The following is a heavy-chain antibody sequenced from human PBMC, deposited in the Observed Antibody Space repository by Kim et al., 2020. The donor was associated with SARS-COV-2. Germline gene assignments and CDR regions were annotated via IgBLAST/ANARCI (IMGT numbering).Heavy chain of an antibody. D-gene: IGHD1-26*01. J-gene: IGHJ6*01. CDR2: IWDDGSSK. CDR1: GFTFSSYG. Sequence: GGSLRLSCAASGFTFSSYGMHWVRQAPGKGLEWVAVIWDDGSSKYYADSVKGRFTISRDNSKNTLYLQMNSLRAEDTAVYYCARADGATKGSYYYDYGM. CDR3: ARADGATKGSYYYDYGM. V-gene: IGHV3-33*01.